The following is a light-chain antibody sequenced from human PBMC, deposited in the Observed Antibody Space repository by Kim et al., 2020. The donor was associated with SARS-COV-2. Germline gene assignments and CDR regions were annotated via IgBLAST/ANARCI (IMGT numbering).Light chain of an antibody. Sequence: DIQMTQSPSTLSASVGDRVTITCRASQNIRDWLAWYQQKPGKAPKLLINKASELESGAPSSFSGSGSGTEFTLTISGLQPDDFATYYCQKYSSYPFTFGPGTKVDIK. CDR2: KAS. J-gene: IGKJ3*01. V-gene: IGKV1-5*03. CDR1: QNIRDW. CDR3: QKYSSYPFT.